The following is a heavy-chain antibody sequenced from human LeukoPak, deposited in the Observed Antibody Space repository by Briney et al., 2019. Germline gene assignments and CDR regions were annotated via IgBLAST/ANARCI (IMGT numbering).Heavy chain of an antibody. D-gene: IGHD2-21*02. Sequence: PGGSLRLSCAASGLTFRNYAMSWVRQAPGKGLEWVSGISDSGGSTHYADSVKGRFTISRDSSKNTLYLQMNSLRAEDTAVYFCAKARTGIAVVSAIDYWGQGTLVSVSS. J-gene: IGHJ4*02. CDR3: AKARTGIAVVSAIDY. CDR2: ISDSGGST. V-gene: IGHV3-23*01. CDR1: GLTFRNYA.